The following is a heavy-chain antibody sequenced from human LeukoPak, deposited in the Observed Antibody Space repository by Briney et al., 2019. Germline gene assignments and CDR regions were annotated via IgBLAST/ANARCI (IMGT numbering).Heavy chain of an antibody. D-gene: IGHD1-26*01. CDR3: ASVSGSYLGYFDY. Sequence: ASVKVSCKASGYTFTGYYMHWVRQAPGQGLEWMGWINPNSGGANYAQKFQGRVTMTRDTSISTAYMELSRLRSDDTAVYYCASVSGSYLGYFDYWGQGTLVTVSS. CDR2: INPNSGGA. V-gene: IGHV1-2*02. J-gene: IGHJ4*02. CDR1: GYTFTGYY.